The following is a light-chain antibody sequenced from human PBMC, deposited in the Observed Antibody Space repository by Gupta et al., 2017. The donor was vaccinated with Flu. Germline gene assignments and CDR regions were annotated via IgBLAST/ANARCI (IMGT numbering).Light chain of an antibody. Sequence: SYELTQPPSISVSPGQTASIPCFGDELGNRYASWYQQRPGQYPMLVMYRDSWRPSGIPERFSGSNSGNTATLTISGTQAMDEADYYCQTWDNSTYVFGGGTKVTVL. CDR2: RDS. V-gene: IGLV3-1*01. CDR1: ELGNRY. J-gene: IGLJ1*01. CDR3: QTWDNSTYV.